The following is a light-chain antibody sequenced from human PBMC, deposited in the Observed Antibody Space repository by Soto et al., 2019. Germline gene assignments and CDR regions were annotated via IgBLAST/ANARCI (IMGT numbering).Light chain of an antibody. V-gene: IGKV3-20*01. Sequence: EIVITQSPATLSVSPGERATLSCRASQSVSRSDLAWYQQKPGQAPRLLIYGASSRATGIPDRFSGSGSGTDFTLTISRMEPEDFAVYYCQQFSSTPSWTFGQGTKVDIK. CDR2: GAS. CDR1: QSVSRSD. CDR3: QQFSSTPSWT. J-gene: IGKJ1*01.